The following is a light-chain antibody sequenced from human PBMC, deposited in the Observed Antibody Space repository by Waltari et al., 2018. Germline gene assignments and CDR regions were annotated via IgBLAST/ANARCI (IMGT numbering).Light chain of an antibody. CDR1: TSNIGKNP. CDR3: ASWDDSLNGPV. CDR2: YND. J-gene: IGLJ3*02. Sequence: AAPRQMVTISCSGSTSNIGKNPVSWYQQLPGKAPTFLIYYNDLKPSWVSARFSGSKSGTSAPRTSSELQSEDEADYFCASWDDSLNGPVFGGGTKVTVL. V-gene: IGLV1-36*01.